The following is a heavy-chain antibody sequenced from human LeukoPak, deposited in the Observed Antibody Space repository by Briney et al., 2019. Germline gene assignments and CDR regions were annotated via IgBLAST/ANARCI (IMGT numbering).Heavy chain of an antibody. CDR1: GFTFSSYA. V-gene: IGHV3-30-3*01. CDR2: ISYDGSNK. CDR3: ARAYFLEWLLSPTDAFDI. D-gene: IGHD3-3*01. Sequence: QPGRSLRLSCAASGFTFSSYAMHWVRQAPGKGLEWVAVISYDGSNKYYADSVKGRFTISRDNSKNTLYLQMNSLRAEDTAVYYCARAYFLEWLLSPTDAFDIWGQGTMVTVSS. J-gene: IGHJ3*02.